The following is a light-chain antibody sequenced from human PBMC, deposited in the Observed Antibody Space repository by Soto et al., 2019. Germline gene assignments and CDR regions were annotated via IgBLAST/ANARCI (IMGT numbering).Light chain of an antibody. Sequence: QSALTQPASVSGSPGQSITISCTGTSSDVGGYNYISWYQQHPGKAPKFIIYDVRNRPSGVSNRFSGSRSGNTASLTISGLQAEDEADYYCSSYTSNSTVIFGGGTKLTVL. CDR1: SSDVGGYNY. V-gene: IGLV2-14*03. CDR3: SSYTSNSTVI. J-gene: IGLJ2*01. CDR2: DVR.